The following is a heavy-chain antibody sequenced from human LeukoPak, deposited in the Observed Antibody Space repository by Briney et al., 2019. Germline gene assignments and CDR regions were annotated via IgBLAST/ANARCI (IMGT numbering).Heavy chain of an antibody. J-gene: IGHJ5*02. CDR1: GGTFSSCA. CDR3: ARDPRIRAVADANWFDP. D-gene: IGHD6-19*01. Sequence: SVKVSCKASGGTFSSCAISWVRQAPGQGLEWMGRIIPILGIANYAQKFQGRVTITADKSTSTAYMELSSLRSEDTAVYYCARDPRIRAVADANWFDPWGQGTLVTVSS. CDR2: IIPILGIA. V-gene: IGHV1-69*04.